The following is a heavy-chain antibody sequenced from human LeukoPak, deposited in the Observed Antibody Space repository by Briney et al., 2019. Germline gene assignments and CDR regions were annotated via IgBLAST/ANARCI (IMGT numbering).Heavy chain of an antibody. CDR2: IYHSGST. D-gene: IGHD5-18*01. CDR3: ARGFGYSYGKRTFDY. J-gene: IGHJ4*02. V-gene: IGHV4-38-2*01. Sequence: SETLSLTCAVSGYSISSGYYWGWIRQPPGKGLEWIGSIYHSGSTYYNPSLKSRVTISVDTSKNQFSLELSSVTAADTAVYYCARGFGYSYGKRTFDYWGQGTLVTVSS. CDR1: GYSISSGYY.